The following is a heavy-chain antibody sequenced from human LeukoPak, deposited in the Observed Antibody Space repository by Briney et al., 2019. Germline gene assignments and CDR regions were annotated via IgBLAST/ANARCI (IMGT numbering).Heavy chain of an antibody. CDR1: GGSFSGYY. D-gene: IGHD6-13*01. Sequence: NPSETLSLTCAVYGGSFSGYYWSWIRQPPGKGLEWIGEINHSGSTNYNPSLKSRVTISVDKSKNQFSLKLSSVTAADTAVYYCARDPSAAAGADAFDIWGQGTMVTVSS. V-gene: IGHV4-34*01. CDR3: ARDPSAAAGADAFDI. CDR2: INHSGST. J-gene: IGHJ3*02.